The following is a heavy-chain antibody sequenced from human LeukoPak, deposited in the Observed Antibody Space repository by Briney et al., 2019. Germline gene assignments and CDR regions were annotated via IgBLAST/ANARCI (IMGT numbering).Heavy chain of an antibody. CDR2: IWYDGSNK. V-gene: IGHV3-33*01. D-gene: IGHD3-16*01. CDR1: GFTFSSYG. CDR3: ARMGGQETKNNWFDP. J-gene: IGHJ5*02. Sequence: GGSLRLSCAASGFTFSSYGMHWVRQAPGKGLEWVAVIWYDGSNKYYADSVKGRFTISRDNSKNTLYLQMNSLRAEDTAVYYCARMGGQETKNNWFDPWGQGTLVTVSS.